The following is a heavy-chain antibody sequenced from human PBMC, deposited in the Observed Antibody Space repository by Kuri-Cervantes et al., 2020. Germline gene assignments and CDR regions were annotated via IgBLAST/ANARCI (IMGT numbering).Heavy chain of an antibody. J-gene: IGHJ4*02. V-gene: IGHV3-53*05. Sequence: GGSLRLSCASSGFAVSSSYMSWVRQAPERGLEWVSVIYTDGRTVYADSVKGRFTISRDNSKNTLYLQMNALRVEDTAVYFCARDLVRGYQVGWGQGTLVTVSS. CDR3: ARDLVRGYQVG. D-gene: IGHD3-10*01. CDR1: GFAVSSSY. CDR2: IYTDGRT.